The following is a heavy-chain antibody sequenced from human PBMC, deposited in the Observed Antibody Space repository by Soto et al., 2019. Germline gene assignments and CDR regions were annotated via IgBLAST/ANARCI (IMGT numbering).Heavy chain of an antibody. CDR2: ISYDESDK. V-gene: IGHV3-30*03. D-gene: IGHD6-19*01. CDR1: GFTCRSYA. Sequence: PWWSLRLSCSASGFTCRSYAMHWFRQAPGKGLEWVAVISYDESDKYYADSLKGRFTISRDNSKNTLYLQMNSLRGEDTAVYYCARDLSVAGPDYWGQGTLVTVSS. CDR3: ARDLSVAGPDY. J-gene: IGHJ4*02.